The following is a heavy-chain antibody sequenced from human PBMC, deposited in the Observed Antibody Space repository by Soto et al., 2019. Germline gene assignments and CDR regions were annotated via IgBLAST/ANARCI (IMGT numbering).Heavy chain of an antibody. D-gene: IGHD2-21*02. V-gene: IGHV3-23*01. J-gene: IGHJ4*02. CDR1: GFTFKSYA. CDR3: AKAPHLPSCGGDCYPALFDY. Sequence: PGGSLRLSCAVSGFTFKSYAMGWVRQAPGSGLEWVSAIVSSGSDTYYTDSVKGRFTTSRDNSKNTLYLQMNSLRAEDTAVYYCAKAPHLPSCGGDCYPALFDYWGQGTLVTVSS. CDR2: IVSSGSDT.